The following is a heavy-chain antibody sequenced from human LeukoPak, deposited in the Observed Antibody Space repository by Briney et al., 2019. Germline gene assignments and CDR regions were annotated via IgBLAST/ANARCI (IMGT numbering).Heavy chain of an antibody. CDR3: ARLPATAKDWYFDL. Sequence: SETLSLTCTVSGGSIKTESYYWGWVRRPPGKGPEWIGNIYYTGSTYNNPSLKSRVTISVDTSNNLFSLRLTSVTAPDTAVYYCARLPATAKDWYFDLWGRGTLVTVSS. D-gene: IGHD6-25*01. CDR1: GGSIKTESYY. CDR2: IYYTGST. J-gene: IGHJ2*01. V-gene: IGHV4-39*01.